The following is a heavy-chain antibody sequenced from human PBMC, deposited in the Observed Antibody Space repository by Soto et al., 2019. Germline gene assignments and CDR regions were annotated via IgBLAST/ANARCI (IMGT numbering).Heavy chain of an antibody. CDR3: ARPNLYNWNFAY. V-gene: IGHV1-69*13. D-gene: IGHD1-20*01. CDR2: IIPIFGTA. Sequence: SVKVSCKASGGTFSSYAISWVRQAPGQGLEWMGGIIPIFGTANYAQKFQGRVTITADESTSTAYMELSSLRSEDTAVYYCARPNLYNWNFAYWGQGTLVTVSS. CDR1: GGTFSSYA. J-gene: IGHJ4*02.